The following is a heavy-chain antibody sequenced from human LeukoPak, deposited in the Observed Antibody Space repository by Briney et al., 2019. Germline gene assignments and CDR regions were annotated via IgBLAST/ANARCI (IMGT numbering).Heavy chain of an antibody. V-gene: IGHV3-21*01. D-gene: IGHD3-16*01. Sequence: KSGRSLRLSCAASGFTFDDYTMNWVRQAPGKGLEWVASITSGSSYIYYADSVKGRFTISRNNAKNSLYLQMNSLRAEDTAVYYCARRVPNEVITDYFDYWGPGTLVTVSS. CDR1: GFTFDDYT. CDR2: ITSGSSYI. CDR3: ARRVPNEVITDYFDY. J-gene: IGHJ4*02.